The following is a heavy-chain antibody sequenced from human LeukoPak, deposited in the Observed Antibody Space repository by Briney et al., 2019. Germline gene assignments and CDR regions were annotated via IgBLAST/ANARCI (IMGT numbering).Heavy chain of an antibody. D-gene: IGHD3-22*01. J-gene: IGHJ4*02. Sequence: GASVKVSCKASGYTFTSYGVSWVRQAPGQGLEWMGWISAYNGNTNYAQKLQGRVTMTTDTSTSTAYMELRSLRSDDTAVYYCARDYYYDSSGYLNYAFDYWGQGTLVTVSS. CDR3: ARDYYYDSSGYLNYAFDY. CDR1: GYTFTSYG. V-gene: IGHV1-18*01. CDR2: ISAYNGNT.